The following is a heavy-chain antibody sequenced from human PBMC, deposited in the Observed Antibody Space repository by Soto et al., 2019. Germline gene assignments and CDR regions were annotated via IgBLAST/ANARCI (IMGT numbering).Heavy chain of an antibody. CDR3: ARQGSSTKYYTMDV. CDR1: GFTFSSYS. Sequence: NPGGSLRLSCAASGFTFSSYSMNWVRQAPGKGLEWVSSISSSSSSDYIYYADSVKGRFSISRDNAKNSLYLQMNSLRAEDTAVYYCARQGSSTKYYTMDVWGQGTTVTVSS. CDR2: ISSSSSSDYI. J-gene: IGHJ6*02. D-gene: IGHD2-2*01. V-gene: IGHV3-21*01.